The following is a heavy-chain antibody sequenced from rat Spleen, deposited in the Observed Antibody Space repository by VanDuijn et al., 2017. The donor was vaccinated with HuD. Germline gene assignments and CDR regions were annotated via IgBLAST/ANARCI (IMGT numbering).Heavy chain of an antibody. CDR1: GFSLISNS. CDR2: IWGDGST. CDR3: ARSYGGYTQHWFPY. Sequence: QVQLKESGPGLVQPSQTLYLICTVSGFSLISNSVHWVRQPPGKGLEWRGGIWGDGSTDYDSALKSRLSISRDTSKSQVFLKLNSLQTDDRAVYFCARSYGGYTQHWFPYWGQGTLVTVSS. J-gene: IGHJ3*01. D-gene: IGHD1-11*01. V-gene: IGHV2-1*01.